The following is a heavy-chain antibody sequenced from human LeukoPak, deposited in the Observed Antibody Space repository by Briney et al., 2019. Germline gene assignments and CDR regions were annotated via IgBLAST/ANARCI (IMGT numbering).Heavy chain of an antibody. V-gene: IGHV1-8*01. CDR3: ARGERFLEWLLSSGMDV. J-gene: IGHJ6*02. D-gene: IGHD3-3*01. CDR2: MNPNSGNT. CDR1: GYTFTSYD. Sequence: ASVKVSCKASGYTFTSYDINWVRQATGQGLEWMGWMNPNSGNTSYAQKFQGRVTMTRNTSISTAYMELSSLRSEDTAVYYCARGERFLEWLLSSGMDVWGQGTTVTVSS.